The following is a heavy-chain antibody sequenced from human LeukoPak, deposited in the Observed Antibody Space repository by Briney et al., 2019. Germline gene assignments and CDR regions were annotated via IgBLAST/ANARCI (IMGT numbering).Heavy chain of an antibody. CDR3: AKRSGINYGYFDS. V-gene: IGHV3-23*01. D-gene: IGHD1-26*01. J-gene: IGHJ4*02. CDR2: ITGNGDYT. Sequence: PGGSLRLPCEASGFTFDDYAMSWVRQAPGKGLEWVSAITGNGDYTDYADSVKGRFTISRDNSKNTAYLQMNSLRSEDTAVYYCAKRSGINYGYFDSSGQGTLVTVSS. CDR1: GFTFDDYA.